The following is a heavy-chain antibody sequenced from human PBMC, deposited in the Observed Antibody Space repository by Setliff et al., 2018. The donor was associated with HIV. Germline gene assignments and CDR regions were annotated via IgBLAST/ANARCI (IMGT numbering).Heavy chain of an antibody. CDR2: IYYSGST. CDR3: ARETYYYDSSGYNYYYYMDV. CDR1: GGSISSYY. Sequence: PSETLSLTCTVSGGSISSYYWSWIRQPPGKGLEWIGYIYYSGSTNYNPSLKSRVTISVDTSKNQFSLKLSSVTAADTAVYYCARETYYYDSSGYNYYYYMDVWGKGTTVTAP. J-gene: IGHJ6*03. D-gene: IGHD3-22*01. V-gene: IGHV4-59*01.